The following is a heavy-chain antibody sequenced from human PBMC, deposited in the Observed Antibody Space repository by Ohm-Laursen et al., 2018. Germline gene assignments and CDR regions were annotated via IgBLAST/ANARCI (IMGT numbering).Heavy chain of an antibody. CDR2: IYYSGST. CDR1: GGSISSYY. CDR3: ARLGGSSSYYYYYGMDV. D-gene: IGHD3-10*01. V-gene: IGHV4-59*08. Sequence: SDTLSLTCTVSGGSISSYYWSWIRQPPGKGLEWIGYIYYSGSTNYNPSLKSRVTISVDTSKNQFSLKLSSVTAADTAVYYCARLGGSSSYYYYYGMDVWGQGTTVTVSS. J-gene: IGHJ6*02.